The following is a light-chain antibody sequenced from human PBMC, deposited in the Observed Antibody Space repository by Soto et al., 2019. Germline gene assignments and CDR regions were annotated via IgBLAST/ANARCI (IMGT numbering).Light chain of an antibody. CDR1: SSDVGSYNL. J-gene: IGLJ2*01. V-gene: IGLV2-23*02. CDR3: CSYAGSSTVV. CDR2: EVT. Sequence: QSALTQPASVSGSPGQSITISCTGTSSDVGSYNLVSWYQLHPGKAPKLIIFEVTKRPSGISNRFSGSKSGNTASLTISGLQAEDDADYYCCSYAGSSTVVFGGGTKLTVL.